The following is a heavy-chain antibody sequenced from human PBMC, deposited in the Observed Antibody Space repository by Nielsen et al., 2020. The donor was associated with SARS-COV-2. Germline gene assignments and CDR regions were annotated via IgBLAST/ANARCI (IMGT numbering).Heavy chain of an antibody. CDR3: TRGLGYYDPRVYFQH. D-gene: IGHD3-22*01. J-gene: IGHJ1*01. CDR1: GDSISSSNW. Sequence: SETLSLTCAVSGDSISSSNWWSWVRQPPGKGLEWVGDIDHSGTTYYNPSLKSRVSISVDTSKNQFSLHLTSVTAADTAVYYCTRGLGYYDPRVYFQHWGQGTLVTVSS. CDR2: IDHSGTT. V-gene: IGHV4-4*02.